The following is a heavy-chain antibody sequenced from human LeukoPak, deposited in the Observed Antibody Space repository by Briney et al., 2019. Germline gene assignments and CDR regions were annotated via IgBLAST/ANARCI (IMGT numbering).Heavy chain of an antibody. CDR3: ARDYVEHGGNSERY. V-gene: IGHV1-2*02. D-gene: IGHD4-23*01. Sequence: SVTVSCKASGYTFTGYYMHWVRQAPGQGLEWMGWINPNSGGTNYAQKFQGRVTMTRDTSISTAYMELSRLRSDDTAVYYCARDYVEHGGNSERYWGQGTLVTVSS. CDR1: GYTFTGYY. J-gene: IGHJ4*02. CDR2: INPNSGGT.